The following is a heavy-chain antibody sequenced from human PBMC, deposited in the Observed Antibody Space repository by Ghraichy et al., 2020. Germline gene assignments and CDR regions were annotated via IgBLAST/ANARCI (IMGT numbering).Heavy chain of an antibody. CDR1: GGSISSGGYY. V-gene: IGHV4-31*03. Sequence: LSLTCTVSGGSISSGGYYWSWIRQHPGKGLEWIGYIYYSGSTYYNPSLKSRVTISVDTSKNQFSLKLSSVTAADTAVYYCARGKDYYDSSGWGYFDLWGRGTLVTVSS. CDR2: IYYSGST. CDR3: ARGKDYYDSSGWGYFDL. J-gene: IGHJ2*01. D-gene: IGHD3-22*01.